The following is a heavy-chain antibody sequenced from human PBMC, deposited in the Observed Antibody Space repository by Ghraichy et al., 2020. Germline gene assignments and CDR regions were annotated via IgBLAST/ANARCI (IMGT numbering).Heavy chain of an antibody. V-gene: IGHV6-1*01. J-gene: IGHJ4*02. CDR3: ARGPSPLRY. D-gene: IGHD5-12*01. Sequence: SETLSLTCANTGDSVSSNNAAWNWSRQSPSRGLEWLGRTYFRFKWHSVHVPSVRGRITSSQDTSKNQASLQLHSVTHEDTAVYYCARGPSPLRYWGQGILVPVSS. CDR2: TYFRFKWHS. CDR1: GDSVSSNNAA.